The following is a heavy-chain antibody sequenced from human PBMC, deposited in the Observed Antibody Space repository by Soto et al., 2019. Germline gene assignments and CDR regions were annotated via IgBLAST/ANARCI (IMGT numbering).Heavy chain of an antibody. D-gene: IGHD6-13*01. CDR1: GGSISSYY. Sequence: QVQLQESGPGLVKPSETLSLTCTVSGGSISSYYWSWIRQPPGKGLEWIGYIYYSGSTNYNPSLKSRLTISVDTSKNQFSLKLSSVTAADTAVYYCARDVGRIAAAGTYWFDPWGQGTLVTVSS. V-gene: IGHV4-59*01. J-gene: IGHJ5*02. CDR3: ARDVGRIAAAGTYWFDP. CDR2: IYYSGST.